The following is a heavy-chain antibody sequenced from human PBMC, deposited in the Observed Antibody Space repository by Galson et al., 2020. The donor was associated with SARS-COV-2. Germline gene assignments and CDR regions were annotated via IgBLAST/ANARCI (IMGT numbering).Heavy chain of an antibody. Sequence: SQTLSLTCSVSGYSISSGYLWGWIRQPPGKGLEWIGSIYHGGSTYYNPSLKSRVTLSVDTSRNQISLKLRSVTAADTAVFYCARVITRGDAFDMWGQGTMVTVSS. D-gene: IGHD3-10*01. J-gene: IGHJ3*02. CDR1: GYSISSGYL. CDR3: ARVITRGDAFDM. V-gene: IGHV4-38-2*02. CDR2: IYHGGST.